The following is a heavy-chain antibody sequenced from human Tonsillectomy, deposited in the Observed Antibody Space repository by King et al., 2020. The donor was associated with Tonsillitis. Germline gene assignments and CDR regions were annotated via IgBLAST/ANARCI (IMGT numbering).Heavy chain of an antibody. V-gene: IGHV3-9*01. CDR3: AKDLGGQYTAMVPTGFDY. CDR2: ISWNSGSI. Sequence: DVQLVESGGGLVQPGRSLRLSCAASGFTFDDYAMHWVRQAPGKGLEWVSGISWNSGSIGYADSVKGRFTISRDNAKNSLYLQMNSLRAEDTALYYCAKDLGGQYTAMVPTGFDYWGQGTLVTVSS. D-gene: IGHD5-18*01. J-gene: IGHJ4*02. CDR1: GFTFDDYA.